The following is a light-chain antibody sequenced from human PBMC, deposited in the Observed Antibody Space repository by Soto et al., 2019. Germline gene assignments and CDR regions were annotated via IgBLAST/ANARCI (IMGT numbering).Light chain of an antibody. CDR3: CSYAGSYRV. V-gene: IGLV2-11*01. CDR2: DVS. J-gene: IGLJ3*02. Sequence: QSALTQPRSVSGSPGQSVTISCTGTSRDVDGYKYVSWYQQHPGKAPKLMIYDVSKRPSGVPDRFSGSNSGKAASLSISGVQPEDEADYYCCSYAGSYRVFGGGTKLTVL. CDR1: SRDVDGYKY.